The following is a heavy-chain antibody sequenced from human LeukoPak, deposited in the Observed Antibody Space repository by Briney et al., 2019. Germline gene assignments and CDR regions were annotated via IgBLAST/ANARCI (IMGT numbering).Heavy chain of an antibody. CDR3: ARRHCSGADCYYFDY. J-gene: IGHJ4*02. D-gene: IGHD2-21*02. CDR1: GGSISSSYYY. Sequence: PSETLSLTCTVSGGSISSSYYYWGWIRQPPGKGLEWIGSIYYSGVTNYNPSLKSRVTISVDTSKDQFSLKLSSVTAADAAVYYCARRHCSGADCYYFDYWGQGTLVTVSS. V-gene: IGHV4-39*01. CDR2: IYYSGVT.